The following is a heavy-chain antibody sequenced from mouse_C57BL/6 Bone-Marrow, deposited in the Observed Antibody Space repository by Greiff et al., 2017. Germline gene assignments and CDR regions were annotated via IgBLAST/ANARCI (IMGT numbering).Heavy chain of an antibody. CDR1: GFNIKDDY. CDR2: IDPENGDT. J-gene: IGHJ2*01. D-gene: IGHD1-1*01. V-gene: IGHV14-4*01. Sequence: EVKLMESGAELVRPGASVKLSCTASGFNIKDDYMHWVKQRPEQGLEWIGWIDPENGDTEYASKFQGKATITADTSSNTAYLQLSSLTSEDTAVYYCTPTYGSSFYWGQGTTLTVPS. CDR3: TPTYGSSFY.